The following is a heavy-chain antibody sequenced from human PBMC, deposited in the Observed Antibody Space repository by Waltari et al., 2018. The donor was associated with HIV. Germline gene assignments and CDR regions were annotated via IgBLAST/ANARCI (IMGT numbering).Heavy chain of an antibody. V-gene: IGHV1-18*01. CDR2: ISGYNGKT. D-gene: IGHD3-10*01. J-gene: IGHJ6*02. Sequence: VQLVQSGAEMRKPGASVKVSCRASGYTFSAYTISWVRQAPGQGLEWMGWISGYNGKTNYAQKFQARVNMTTDTSTSTAHMELRSLRSDDTAVYYCARGVSIVRGVMIRGHMDVWGQGTTVTVSS. CDR3: ARGVSIVRGVMIRGHMDV. CDR1: GYTFSAYT.